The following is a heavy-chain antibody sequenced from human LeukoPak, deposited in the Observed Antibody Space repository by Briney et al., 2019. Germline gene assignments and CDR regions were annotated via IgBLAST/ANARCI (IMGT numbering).Heavy chain of an antibody. V-gene: IGHV1-2*06. CDR1: GYTFTGYY. Sequence: ASVKVSCKASGYTFTGYYMHWVRQAPGQGLEWMGRINPNSGGTNYAQKFQGRVTMTRDTSISTAYMVLSRLRSDDTAVYYCARDRGEMGIAAESGDPWGQGTLVTVSS. CDR3: ARDRGEMGIAAESGDP. D-gene: IGHD6-13*01. J-gene: IGHJ5*02. CDR2: INPNSGGT.